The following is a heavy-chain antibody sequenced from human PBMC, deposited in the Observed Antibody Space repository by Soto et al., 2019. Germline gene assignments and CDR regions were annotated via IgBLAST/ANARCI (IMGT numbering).Heavy chain of an antibody. CDR3: AIESTFYDFWSGYYTTPDYYYYGMDV. CDR1: GYTFTSYG. Sequence: GASVKVSCKASGYTFTSYGISWVRQAPGQGLEWMGWISAYNGNTNYAQKLQGRVTMTTDTSTSTAYMELRSLRSDNTAVNYCAIESTFYDFWSGYYTTPDYYYYGMDVWGKGTTVTVSS. V-gene: IGHV1-18*01. D-gene: IGHD3-3*01. CDR2: ISAYNGNT. J-gene: IGHJ6*04.